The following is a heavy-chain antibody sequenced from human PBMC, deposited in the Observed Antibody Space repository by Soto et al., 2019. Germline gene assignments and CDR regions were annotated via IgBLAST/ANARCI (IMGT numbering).Heavy chain of an antibody. CDR1: GYTFTSYY. CDR2: INPSGGST. J-gene: IGHJ4*02. D-gene: IGHD1-26*01. V-gene: IGHV1-46*01. Sequence: ASVKVSCKASGYTFTSYYMHWVRQAPGQGLEWMGIINPSGGSTSYAQKFQGRVTMTTDTSTSTAYMELRSLRSDDTAVYYCARAGELLPAGYWGQGTLVTVSS. CDR3: ARAGELLPAGY.